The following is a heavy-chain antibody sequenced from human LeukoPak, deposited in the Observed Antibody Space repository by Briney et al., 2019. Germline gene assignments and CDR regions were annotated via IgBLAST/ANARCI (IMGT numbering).Heavy chain of an antibody. CDR1: GFTFSSYA. CDR3: ARFAVVVVPAAAYYGMDV. J-gene: IGHJ6*02. Sequence: PGRSLTLSCAASGFTFSSYAMHWVRQAPGKGLEWVAVISYDGSNKYYADSVKGRFTISRDNSKNTLYLQMNSLRAEDTAVYYCARFAVVVVPAAAYYGMDVWGQGTTVTVSS. V-gene: IGHV3-30-3*01. D-gene: IGHD2-2*01. CDR2: ISYDGSNK.